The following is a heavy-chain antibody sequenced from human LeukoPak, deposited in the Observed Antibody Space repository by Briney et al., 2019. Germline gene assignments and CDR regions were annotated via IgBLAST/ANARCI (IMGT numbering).Heavy chain of an antibody. CDR1: GYTFTGYY. CDR3: ARSPATVTTLDNYYYYMDV. J-gene: IGHJ6*03. Sequence: APVKVSCKASGYTFTGYYIHWVRQTPGQGLEWMGWINPNSGGTNYAQNFQGRVTMTRDTSISTAYMGLSRLRSDDRAVYYCARSPATVTTLDNYYYYMDVWGKGTTVTISS. CDR2: INPNSGGT. V-gene: IGHV1-2*02. D-gene: IGHD4-17*01.